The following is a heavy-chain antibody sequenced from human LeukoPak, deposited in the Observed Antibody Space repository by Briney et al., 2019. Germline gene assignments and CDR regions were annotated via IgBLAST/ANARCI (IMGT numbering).Heavy chain of an antibody. D-gene: IGHD1-1*01. J-gene: IGHJ4*02. CDR3: ARDRGTWNDDGFDY. CDR2: IYISGST. V-gene: IGHV4-4*07. Sequence: SETLSLTCTVSGGSISSYYWSWIRQPAGKGLGWIGRIYISGSTNYNPSLKSRVTMSVDTSKNQFSLKLSSVTAADTAAYYCARDRGTWNDDGFDYWGQGTLVTVSS. CDR1: GGSISSYY.